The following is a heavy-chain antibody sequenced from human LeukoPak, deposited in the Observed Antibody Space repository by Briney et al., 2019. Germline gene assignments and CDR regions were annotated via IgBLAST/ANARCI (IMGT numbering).Heavy chain of an antibody. J-gene: IGHJ4*02. D-gene: IGHD6-13*01. CDR3: ARFSFRAIAAAGTGPRYFDY. V-gene: IGHV3-7*01. Sequence: GGSLRLSCTASGFTFSTSWMSWVRQAPGKGLEWVANIKQDGSEKYYVDSVKGRFAISRDNAKNSLYLQMNSLRAEDTAVYYCARFSFRAIAAAGTGPRYFDYWGQGTLVTVSS. CDR1: GFTFSTSW. CDR2: IKQDGSEK.